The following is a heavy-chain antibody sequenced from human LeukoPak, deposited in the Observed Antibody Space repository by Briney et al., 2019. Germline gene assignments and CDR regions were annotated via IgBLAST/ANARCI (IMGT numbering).Heavy chain of an antibody. CDR1: GFTFSSYG. CDR2: ISGSGGST. Sequence: GGTLRLSCAASGFTFSSYGMSWVRQAPGEGLEWGSAISGSGGSTYYADSVKGRFTISRDNSKNTLYLQMNSLRAEDTAVYYCAKEYGSGNPRSYYYYYMDVWGKGTTVTISS. D-gene: IGHD3-10*01. V-gene: IGHV3-23*01. CDR3: AKEYGSGNPRSYYYYYMDV. J-gene: IGHJ6*03.